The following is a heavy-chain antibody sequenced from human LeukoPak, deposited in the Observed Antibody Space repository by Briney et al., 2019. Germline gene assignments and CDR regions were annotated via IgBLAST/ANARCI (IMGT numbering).Heavy chain of an antibody. Sequence: SETLSLTCTVSGGSISSYYWSWIRQPAGKGLEWIGRIYPSGSPNYNPSLKSRVTMSVDTSKNQFSLKLSSVTAADTAVYYCARTGIEQGYQLLRGRYYYYYGMDVWGQGTTVTVSS. V-gene: IGHV4-4*07. CDR2: IYPSGSP. J-gene: IGHJ6*02. CDR1: GGSISSYY. CDR3: ARTGIEQGYQLLRGRYYYYYGMDV. D-gene: IGHD2-2*01.